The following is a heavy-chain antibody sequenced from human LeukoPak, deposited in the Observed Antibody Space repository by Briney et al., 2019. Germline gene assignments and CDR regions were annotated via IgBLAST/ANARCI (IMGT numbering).Heavy chain of an antibody. CDR2: FDPEDGET. Sequence: GASVKVSCKVSGYTLTELSMHWVRQAPGKGLEWMGGFDPEDGETIYAQKFQGRVTMTEDTSTDTAYMELSSLRSEDTAVHYCATGGSGWFAPLDYWGQGTLVTVSS. V-gene: IGHV1-24*01. D-gene: IGHD6-19*01. J-gene: IGHJ4*02. CDR1: GYTLTELS. CDR3: ATGGSGWFAPLDY.